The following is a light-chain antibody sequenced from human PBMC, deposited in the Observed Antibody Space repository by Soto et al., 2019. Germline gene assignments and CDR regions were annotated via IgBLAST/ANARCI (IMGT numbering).Light chain of an antibody. Sequence: DIPLTQSPTFLSAAVGDRITFTCRASQDVNSHLAWYQQAPGRAPKLLISYVSTLQSGVPSRFSGSGSRTDFTLTISSLQPEDFATYYCQEIDSYPPTFGQGTRLEIK. CDR3: QEIDSYPPT. V-gene: IGKV1-9*01. CDR1: QDVNSH. J-gene: IGKJ5*01. CDR2: YVS.